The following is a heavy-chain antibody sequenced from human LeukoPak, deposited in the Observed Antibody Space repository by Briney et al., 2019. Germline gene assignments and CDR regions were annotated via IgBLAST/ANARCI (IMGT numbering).Heavy chain of an antibody. CDR2: INPNSGGT. Sequence: ASVKVSCKASGDTLTGYYMHWVGQAPGQGLEWMGWINPNSGGTNYAQKFQGRVTMTRDTSISTAYMELSRLRSDDTAVYYRARSIAAAGMYYFDYWGQGTLVTVSS. CDR3: ARSIAAAGMYYFDY. V-gene: IGHV1-2*02. J-gene: IGHJ4*02. D-gene: IGHD6-13*01. CDR1: GDTLTGYY.